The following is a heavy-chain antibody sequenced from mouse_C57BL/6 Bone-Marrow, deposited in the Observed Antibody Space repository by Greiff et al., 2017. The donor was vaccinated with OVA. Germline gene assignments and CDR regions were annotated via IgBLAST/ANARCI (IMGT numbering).Heavy chain of an antibody. CDR3: AKNFYSNYSWFAY. CDR2: IWRGGST. Sequence: VQGVESGPGLVQPSQSLSITCTVSGFSLTSYGVHWVRQSPGKGLEWLGVIWRGGSTDYNAAFMSRLSITKDNSKSQVFFKMNSLQADDTAIYYCAKNFYSNYSWFAYWGQGTLVTVSA. D-gene: IGHD2-5*01. J-gene: IGHJ3*01. CDR1: GFSLTSYG. V-gene: IGHV2-5*01.